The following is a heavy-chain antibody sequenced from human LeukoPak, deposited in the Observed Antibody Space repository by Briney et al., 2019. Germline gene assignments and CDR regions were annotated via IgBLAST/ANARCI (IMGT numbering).Heavy chain of an antibody. D-gene: IGHD3-22*01. CDR2: IYPGDSDT. V-gene: IGHV5-51*01. CDR3: AMPYYYDSSGYYRLDY. CDR1: RYSFTNYW. J-gene: IGHJ4*02. Sequence: GESLKISCKGSRYSFTNYWIGWVRQMPGKGLEWMGIIYPGDSDTRYSPSFQGQVTISADKSISTAYLQWNSLKASDTAMYYYAMPYYYDSSGYYRLDYWGQGTLVTVSS.